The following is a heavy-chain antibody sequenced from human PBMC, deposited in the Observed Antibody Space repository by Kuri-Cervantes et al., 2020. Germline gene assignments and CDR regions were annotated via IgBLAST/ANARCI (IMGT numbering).Heavy chain of an antibody. V-gene: IGHV4-59*01. D-gene: IGHD4-17*01. CDR2: IHYSGST. J-gene: IGHJ4*02. CDR1: GGSFSGYY. Sequence: ESLKISCAVYGGSFSGYYWSWIRHPPGKGLEWIGHIHYSGSTNYNPSLKSRVTISVDKSKKKFSLKLSSVTAADTAVYYCARDGGGDYGDYFDFWGQGALVTVSS. CDR3: ARDGGGDYGDYFDF.